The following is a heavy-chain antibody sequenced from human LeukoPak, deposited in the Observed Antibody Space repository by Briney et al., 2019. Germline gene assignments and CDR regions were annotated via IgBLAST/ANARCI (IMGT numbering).Heavy chain of an antibody. CDR2: IYYSGST. Sequence: PSETLSLTCTVSGGSISSYYRSWIRQHPGKGLEWIGYIYYSGSTFYNPSLKSRVTISVDTSKNQFSLKLSSVTAADTAVYYCARGTRLVDYWGQGTLVTVSS. CDR1: GGSISSYY. V-gene: IGHV4-30-4*08. CDR3: ARGTRLVDY. D-gene: IGHD6-19*01. J-gene: IGHJ4*02.